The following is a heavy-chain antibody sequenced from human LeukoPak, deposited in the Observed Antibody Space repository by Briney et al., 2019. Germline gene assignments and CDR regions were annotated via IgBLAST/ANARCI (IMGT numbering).Heavy chain of an antibody. CDR2: INPNSGGT. D-gene: IGHD3-22*01. Sequence: GASVKVSCKASGYTFTGYYMHWGRQAPGQGLEWMGWINPNSGGTNYAQKFQGRVTMTRDTSISTAYMELSRLRSDDTAVYYCARFMYYYDSSGYFDYWGQGTLVTVSS. CDR3: ARFMYYYDSSGYFDY. CDR1: GYTFTGYY. V-gene: IGHV1-2*02. J-gene: IGHJ4*02.